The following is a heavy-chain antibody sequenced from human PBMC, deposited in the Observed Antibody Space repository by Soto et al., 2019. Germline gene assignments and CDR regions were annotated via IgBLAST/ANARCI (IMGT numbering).Heavy chain of an antibody. V-gene: IGHV3-33*01. Sequence: GGSLRLSCAASGFTFSSYGMHWVRQAPGKGLEWVAVIWYDGSNKYYADSVKGRFTISRDNSKNTLYLQMNSLRAEDTAVYYCARESGYSSSWYYFDYWGQGTLVTVSS. CDR3: ARESGYSSSWYYFDY. J-gene: IGHJ4*02. CDR2: IWYDGSNK. D-gene: IGHD6-13*01. CDR1: GFTFSSYG.